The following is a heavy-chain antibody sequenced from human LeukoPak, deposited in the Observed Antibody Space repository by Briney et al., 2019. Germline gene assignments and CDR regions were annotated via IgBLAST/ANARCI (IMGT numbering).Heavy chain of an antibody. J-gene: IGHJ4*02. CDR3: AKVGQCSSTSCYIDYFGY. CDR2: ISGSGGST. CDR1: GFTFSSYA. D-gene: IGHD2-2*02. Sequence: GGSLRLSCAASGFTFSSYAMSWVRQAPGKGLEWVSAISGSGGSTYYADSVKGRFTISRDNSKNTLYLQMNSLRAEDTAVYYCAKVGQCSSTSCYIDYFGYWGQGTLVTVSS. V-gene: IGHV3-23*01.